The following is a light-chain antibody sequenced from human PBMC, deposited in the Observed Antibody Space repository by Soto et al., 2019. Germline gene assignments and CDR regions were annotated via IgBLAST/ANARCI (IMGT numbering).Light chain of an antibody. CDR1: KSNVGNNY. CDR3: AAWDDSLGVI. Sequence: QCVLTQPPSAAGTPGQRVTLFCFGRKSNVGNNYVHWYQQLPGAAPKLVIYRDHQRPSGVPDRFSGSKSGTTASLAISGLRSEDEADYYCAAWDDSLGVIFGGGTKVTVL. V-gene: IGLV1-47*01. CDR2: RDH. J-gene: IGLJ2*01.